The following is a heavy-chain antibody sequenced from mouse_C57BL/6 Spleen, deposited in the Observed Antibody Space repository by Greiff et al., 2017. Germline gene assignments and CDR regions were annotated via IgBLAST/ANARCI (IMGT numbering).Heavy chain of an antibody. Sequence: VKLQESGAELARPGASVKLSCKASGYTFTSYGISWVKQRTGQGLEWIGEIYPRSGNTYYNEKFKGKATLTADKSSSTAYMELRSLTSEDSAVYFCARGPRGYFDYWGQGTTLTVSS. CDR3: ARGPRGYFDY. V-gene: IGHV1-81*01. CDR1: GYTFTSYG. J-gene: IGHJ2*01. D-gene: IGHD3-3*01. CDR2: IYPRSGNT.